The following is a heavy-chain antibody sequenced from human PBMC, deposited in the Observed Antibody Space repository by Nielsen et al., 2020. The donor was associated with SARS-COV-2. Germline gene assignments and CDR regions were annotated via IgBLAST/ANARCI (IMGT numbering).Heavy chain of an antibody. J-gene: IGHJ4*02. D-gene: IGHD3-22*01. Sequence: GESLKISCAASGFTFSSYWMSWVRQAPGKGLEWVANIKHDGSEKYYVDSVKGRFTISRDNAKKSLYLQMNSLRAEDTAVYYCARDTVSTYYYDSSGYFRYWGQGTLVTVSS. CDR1: GFTFSSYW. CDR3: ARDTVSTYYYDSSGYFRY. V-gene: IGHV3-7*01. CDR2: IKHDGSEK.